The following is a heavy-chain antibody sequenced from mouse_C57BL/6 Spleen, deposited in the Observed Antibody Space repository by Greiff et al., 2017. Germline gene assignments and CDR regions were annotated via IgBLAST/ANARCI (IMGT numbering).Heavy chain of an antibody. V-gene: IGHV1-80*01. CDR2: IYPGDGDT. J-gene: IGHJ3*01. Sequence: LVESGAELVKPGASVKISCKASGYAFSSYWMNWVKQRPGKGLEWIGQIYPGDGDTNYNGKFKGKATLTADKSSSTAYMQLSSLTSEDSAVYFCARGTLGGFAYWGQGTLVTVSA. CDR1: GYAFSSYW. CDR3: ARGTLGGFAY. D-gene: IGHD4-1*01.